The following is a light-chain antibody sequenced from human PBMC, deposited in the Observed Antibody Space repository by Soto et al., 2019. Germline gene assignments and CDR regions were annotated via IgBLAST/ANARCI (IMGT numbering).Light chain of an antibody. Sequence: EIVLTQSPGTLSLSPGERATLSCRASRDISRSFLAWYQQKLGQAPRLLIYDASRRATGIPDRFSGSGSGTDFPLTISRLEPEDFAVYYCQQYGSATITCGQGTRLEI. V-gene: IGKV3-20*01. CDR3: QQYGSATIT. CDR2: DAS. J-gene: IGKJ5*01. CDR1: RDISRSF.